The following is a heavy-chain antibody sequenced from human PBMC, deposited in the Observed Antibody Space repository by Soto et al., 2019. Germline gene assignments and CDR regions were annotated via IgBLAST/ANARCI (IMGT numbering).Heavy chain of an antibody. CDR2: IYYSGST. J-gene: IGHJ4*02. CDR3: ARGRNGLVLY. V-gene: IGHV4-61*01. CDR1: VASVRSGNFY. D-gene: IGHD3-10*01. Sequence: SETLSLTCTVSVASVRSGNFYWSGIRQPPGKGLEWIGFIYYSGSTNYNPSLKSRVTISVDTSKNQFSLQLSSATAADTAVYFCARGRNGLVLYWGQGTPVT.